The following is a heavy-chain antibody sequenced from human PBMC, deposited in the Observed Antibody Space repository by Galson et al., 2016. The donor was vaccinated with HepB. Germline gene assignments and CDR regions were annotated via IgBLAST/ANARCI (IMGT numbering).Heavy chain of an antibody. V-gene: IGHV4-39*01. CDR2: IYYSVNT. CDR3: ARHPFDY. CDR1: GASISSSTYY. J-gene: IGHJ4*02. Sequence: ETLSLTCTVSGASISSSTYYWGWIRQPPGRELEWIGSIYYSVNTQYNPSLKSRVTMSVDTSKNQFSLKLSTVTAADTAIYYCARHPFDYWGQGTLVTVSS.